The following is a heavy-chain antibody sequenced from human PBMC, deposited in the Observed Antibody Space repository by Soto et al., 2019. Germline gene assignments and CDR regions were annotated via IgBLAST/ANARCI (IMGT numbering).Heavy chain of an antibody. CDR1: GGSISSYY. V-gene: IGHV4-59*01. J-gene: IGHJ6*03. CDR3: GRCGKWLSRYYCMDV. Sequence: SETLSLTCTVSGGSISSYYWSWIRQPPGKGLEWIGYIYYSGSTNYNPSLKSRVTISVDTSKNQFSLKLSSVTAADTAVYYCGRCGKWLSRYYCMDVWGKGTTVTVSS. CDR2: IYYSGST. D-gene: IGHD6-19*01.